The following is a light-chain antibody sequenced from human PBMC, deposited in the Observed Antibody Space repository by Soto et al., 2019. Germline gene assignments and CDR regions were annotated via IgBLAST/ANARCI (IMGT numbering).Light chain of an antibody. J-gene: IGLJ2*01. CDR1: TGAVTSGHY. CDR2: DTS. Sequence: QAVVTQEPSLTVFPGGAVTLTCGFTTGAVTSGHYPYCFQQKPGQAPRTLIYDTSNKHSWTPARFSGCLLGVKAALTLSGAHPEDEAEYHCLLYYPGARLIFGGGTKLTVL. CDR3: LLYYPGARLI. V-gene: IGLV7-46*01.